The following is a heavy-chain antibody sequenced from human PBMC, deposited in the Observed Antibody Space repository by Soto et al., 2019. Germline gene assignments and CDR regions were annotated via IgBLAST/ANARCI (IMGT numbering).Heavy chain of an antibody. D-gene: IGHD4-17*01. J-gene: IGHJ4*02. CDR3: ARDASMTTVTTRFDY. CDR2: INPSGGST. Sequence: GASVKVSCKASGYTFTSYYMHWVRQAPGQGLEWMGRINPSGGSTSYAQKFQGRVTITADKSTSTAYMELSSLRSEDTAVYYCARDASMTTVTTRFDYWGQGTLVTVSS. V-gene: IGHV1-46*01. CDR1: GYTFTSYY.